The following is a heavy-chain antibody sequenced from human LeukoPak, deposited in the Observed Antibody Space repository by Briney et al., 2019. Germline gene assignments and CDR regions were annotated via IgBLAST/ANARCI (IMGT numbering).Heavy chain of an antibody. Sequence: SETLSLTCTVSGGSISSYYWSWIRQPPGKGLEWIGYIYYSGSTNYNPSLKSRVTISVDTSKNQFSLKLSSVTAADTAVYYCARLHCSGGSCHDYWGQGTLVTVSS. CDR1: GGSISSYY. D-gene: IGHD2-15*01. CDR2: IYYSGST. J-gene: IGHJ4*02. V-gene: IGHV4-59*01. CDR3: ARLHCSGGSCHDY.